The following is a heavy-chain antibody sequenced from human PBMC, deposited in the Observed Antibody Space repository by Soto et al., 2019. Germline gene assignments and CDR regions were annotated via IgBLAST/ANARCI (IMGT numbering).Heavy chain of an antibody. CDR2: IYPGDSDT. CDR1: GYSFTSYW. J-gene: IGHJ6*03. D-gene: IGHD2-15*01. Sequence: EVQLVQSGAEVKKPGESLKISCKGSGYSFTSYWIGWVRQMPGKGLEWLGIIYPGDSDTRYSPSFQGQVTISADKSISTAYLRWSSLKASDTAMYYCARIGEVLLGYYYYYMDVWGKGTTVTVSS. CDR3: ARIGEVLLGYYYYYMDV. V-gene: IGHV5-51*03.